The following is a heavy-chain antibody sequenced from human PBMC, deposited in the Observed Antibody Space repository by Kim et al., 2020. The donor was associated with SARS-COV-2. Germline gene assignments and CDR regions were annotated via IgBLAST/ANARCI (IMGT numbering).Heavy chain of an antibody. CDR1: GFTFSDYY. D-gene: IGHD6-6*01. CDR2: ISSSSSYT. J-gene: IGHJ6*02. Sequence: GGSLRLSCAASGFTFSDYYMSWIRQAPGKGLEWVSYISSSSSYTNYADSVKGRFTISRDNAKNSLYLQMNSLRAEDTAVYYCARAGYSSSSPLYYGMDVWGQGTTVTVSS. V-gene: IGHV3-11*06. CDR3: ARAGYSSSSPLYYGMDV.